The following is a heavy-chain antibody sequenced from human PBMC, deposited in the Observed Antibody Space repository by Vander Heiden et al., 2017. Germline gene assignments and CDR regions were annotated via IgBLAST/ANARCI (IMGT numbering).Heavy chain of an antibody. Sequence: VPLVESGGSVFQLGRSLRLPCAASGLPSTCYGLNWVRQAPGKGVEWVAVIWYDGSNKYYADSVKGRVTISRDNSKNTLYLQMNSLRAEDTAVDDCAREWGYYDSIGYYYDAFDIWGQGTMVTVSS. D-gene: IGHD3-22*01. V-gene: IGHV3-33*01. CDR1: GLPSTCYG. CDR3: AREWGYYDSIGYYYDAFDI. J-gene: IGHJ3*02. CDR2: IWYDGSNK.